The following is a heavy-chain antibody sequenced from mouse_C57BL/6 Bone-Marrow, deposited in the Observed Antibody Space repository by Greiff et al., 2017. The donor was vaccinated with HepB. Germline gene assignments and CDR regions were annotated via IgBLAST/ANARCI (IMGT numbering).Heavy chain of an antibody. V-gene: IGHV1-9*01. CDR3: ARDGGYDGDYEVMEY. J-gene: IGHJ4*01. CDR1: GYTFTGYW. CDR2: ILPGSGST. Sequence: VQLQQSGAELMKPGASVKLSCKATGYTFTGYWIEWVKQRPGPGLEWIGEILPGSGSTNYNEKFKGKATFTADTSSNTAYMQLSSLTTEDSAIDYCARDGGYDGDYEVMEYWGQGTSITVTS. D-gene: IGHD2-3*01.